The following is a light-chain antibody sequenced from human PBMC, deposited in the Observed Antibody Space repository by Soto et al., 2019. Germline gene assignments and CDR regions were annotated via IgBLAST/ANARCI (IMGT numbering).Light chain of an antibody. CDR3: CSFAGSYYV. CDR2: DVN. Sequence: QSVLTQPPSASGTPGQRVTISCSGSRASIGSNTVTWYQQYPGKAPKLMIYDVNKRPSGVPDRFSGSKSGNTASLIISGLQAEDEADYYCCSFAGSYYVFGTGTKVTVL. J-gene: IGLJ1*01. V-gene: IGLV2-11*01. CDR1: RASIGSNT.